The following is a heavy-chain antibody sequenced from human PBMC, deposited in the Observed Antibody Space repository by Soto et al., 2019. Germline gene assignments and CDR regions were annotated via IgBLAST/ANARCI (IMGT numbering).Heavy chain of an antibody. Sequence: KLPHTNSGSGAALNSGNYYWSWIRQVPGKGLEWIGHIYVTGAVDYNPSLRDRITISQDTSERQFSLNLRLVTAADTAVYFCVIIRLATNTYFWFATLCQG. CDR3: VIIRLATNTYFWFAT. CDR1: GAALNSGNYY. CDR2: IYVTGAV. D-gene: IGHD2-15*01. V-gene: IGHV4-31*03. J-gene: IGHJ5*02.